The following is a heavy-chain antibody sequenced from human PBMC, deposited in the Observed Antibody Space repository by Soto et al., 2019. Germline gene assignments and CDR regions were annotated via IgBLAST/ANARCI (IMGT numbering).Heavy chain of an antibody. CDR3: AKDLLVDIVATGFDY. J-gene: IGHJ4*02. Sequence: EVQLVESGGGLVQPGRSLRLSCAASGFTFDDYAMHWVRQAPGKGLEWVSGISWNSGSIGYADSVKGRFTISRDNAKNSLYLQMNSLRAEDTALYYCAKDLLVDIVATGFDYWGQGTLVTVSS. CDR1: GFTFDDYA. CDR2: ISWNSGSI. V-gene: IGHV3-9*01. D-gene: IGHD5-12*01.